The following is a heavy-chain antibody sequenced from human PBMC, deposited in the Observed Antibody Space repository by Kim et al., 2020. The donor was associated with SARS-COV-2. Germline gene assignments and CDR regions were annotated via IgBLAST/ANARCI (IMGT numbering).Heavy chain of an antibody. D-gene: IGHD3-3*01. CDR3: ASGGLRFLEWWLPEKNYYYYGMDV. Sequence: GGSLRLSCAASGFTFSDYYMSWIRQAPGKGLEWVSYISSSSSYTNYADSVKGRFTISRDNAKNSLYLQMNSLRAEDTAVYYCASGGLRFLEWWLPEKNYYYYGMDVWGQGTTVTVSS. CDR1: GFTFSDYY. V-gene: IGHV3-11*06. J-gene: IGHJ6*02. CDR2: ISSSSSYT.